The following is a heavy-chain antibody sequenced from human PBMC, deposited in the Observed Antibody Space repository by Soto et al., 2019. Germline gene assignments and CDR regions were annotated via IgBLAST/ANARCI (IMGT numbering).Heavy chain of an antibody. CDR3: ARDRITMVRGDYYGMDV. J-gene: IGHJ6*02. V-gene: IGHV1-2*04. CDR1: GYTFTGYY. CDR2: INPNSGGT. Sequence: VASVKVSCKASGYTFTGYYMHWVRQAPGQGLEWMGWINPNSGGTNYAQKFQGWVTMTRDTSISTAYMELSRLRSDDTAVYYCARDRITMVRGDYYGMDVWGQGTTVTVSS. D-gene: IGHD3-10*01.